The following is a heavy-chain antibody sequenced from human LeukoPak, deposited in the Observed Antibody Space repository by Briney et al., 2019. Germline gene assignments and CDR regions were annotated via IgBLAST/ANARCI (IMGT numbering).Heavy chain of an antibody. CDR2: IYYSEST. CDR1: GGSISSYY. CDR3: ARDRGPRYDYVWGSYLPDAFDI. Sequence: SETLSITCTVSGGSISSYYWNWIRQPPGKGLEWIGYIYYSESTNYSPSLKSRVTISVDTSKNQFSLKLGSVTAADTAVYYSARDRGPRYDYVWGSYLPDAFDIWGQGTMVTVSS. D-gene: IGHD3-16*02. J-gene: IGHJ3*02. V-gene: IGHV4-59*01.